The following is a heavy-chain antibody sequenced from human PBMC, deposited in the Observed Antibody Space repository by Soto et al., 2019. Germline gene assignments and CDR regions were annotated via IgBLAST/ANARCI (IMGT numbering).Heavy chain of an antibody. Sequence: ASVKVSCKASGYTFTSYGISWVRQAPGQGLEWMGWISAYNGNTNYAQELQGRVTMTTDTSTSTAYMELRSLRSDDTAVYYCARDLLKDYYDSSGYYLPDGMDVWGQGTTVTVPS. CDR1: GYTFTSYG. D-gene: IGHD3-22*01. CDR2: ISAYNGNT. V-gene: IGHV1-18*04. J-gene: IGHJ6*02. CDR3: ARDLLKDYYDSSGYYLPDGMDV.